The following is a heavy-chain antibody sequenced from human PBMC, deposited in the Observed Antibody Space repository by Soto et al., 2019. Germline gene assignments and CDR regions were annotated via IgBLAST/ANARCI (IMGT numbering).Heavy chain of an antibody. J-gene: IGHJ3*01. CDR1: GLTFSNYG. V-gene: IGHV3-33*01. CDR2: IWHDGSQK. CDR3: EGRGDPFHF. Sequence: QVQLVESGGGVVQPERSLRLSCVATGLTFSNYGIHWVRQAPGRGLEWVAVIWHDGSQKYSADSVRGRFTISRDNSKNTVHLQMNTPRAEDTAVDDCEGRGDPFHFWGQGTMVTVSS. D-gene: IGHD2-21*01.